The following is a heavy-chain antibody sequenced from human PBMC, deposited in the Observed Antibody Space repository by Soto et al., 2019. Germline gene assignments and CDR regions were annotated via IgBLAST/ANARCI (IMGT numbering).Heavy chain of an antibody. V-gene: IGHV1-18*01. CDR1: AYPFTSYG. Sequence: QVQLVQSGAEVMKHGASVRVSCQASAYPFTSYGINWLRQAPGQGLEWLGWISGYNGNTNYAHKLQDRVTMTTDTSTDTAYMELRRLRSDDTVVYYCARGSYGDYGWFDPWGQGTLVTFSS. CDR2: ISGYNGNT. CDR3: ARGSYGDYGWFDP. D-gene: IGHD4-17*01. J-gene: IGHJ5*02.